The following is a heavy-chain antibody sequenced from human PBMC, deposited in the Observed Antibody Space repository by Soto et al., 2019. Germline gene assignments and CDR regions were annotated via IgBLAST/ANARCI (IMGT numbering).Heavy chain of an antibody. J-gene: IGHJ4*02. Sequence: QVKLQQWGAGLLKPSETLSLTCAVYSGSFSTYYWGWIRQPPGKGLEWIGAISRSGRTNYNPSHTGRVAISIDASKNQFSLKLDSVTAADTAVYYCASTGKYTSSPINYWGQGTLVSVSS. CDR1: SGSFSTYY. D-gene: IGHD6-6*01. CDR3: ASTGKYTSSPINY. CDR2: ISRSGRT. V-gene: IGHV4-34*01.